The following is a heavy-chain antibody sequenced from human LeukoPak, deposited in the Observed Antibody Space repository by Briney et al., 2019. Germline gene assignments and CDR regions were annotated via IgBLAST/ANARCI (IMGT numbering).Heavy chain of an antibody. Sequence: ASVNVSCKASGYTFTSYGIGCVRQAPGQGLEWMGWISAYNGNTNYAQKLQGRVTMTTDTSTSTAYMELRRLRSDDTAVYYCARVPGEGYRGDDFDYWGQGTLVTVSS. CDR1: GYTFTSYG. V-gene: IGHV1-18*01. J-gene: IGHJ4*02. D-gene: IGHD3-16*01. CDR2: ISAYNGNT. CDR3: ARVPGEGYRGDDFDY.